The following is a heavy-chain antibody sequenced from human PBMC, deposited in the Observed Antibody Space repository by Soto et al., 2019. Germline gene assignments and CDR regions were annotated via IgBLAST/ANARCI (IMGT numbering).Heavy chain of an antibody. Sequence: GGSLRLSCAASGFTFRNYAMSWVRQAPGKGLEWVSAISDTGGRTYHADSGKGRFTISRDNSKNTLFLEMNYLRADDTALYYCAKGSSSSRPYYFDSWAQGTLVTVSS. V-gene: IGHV3-23*01. D-gene: IGHD6-6*01. J-gene: IGHJ4*02. CDR3: AKGSSSSRPYYFDS. CDR1: GFTFRNYA. CDR2: ISDTGGRT.